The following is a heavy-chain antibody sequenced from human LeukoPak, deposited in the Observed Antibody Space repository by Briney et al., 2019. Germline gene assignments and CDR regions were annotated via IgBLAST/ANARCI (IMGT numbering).Heavy chain of an antibody. CDR2: ISPDGSTT. Sequence: GGSLRLSCAASGFTFSSYWMHWVRQAPGKGLVWVSRISPDGSTTGHADSVKGRFTTSRDNAKNTLFLQMNSLRAEDTAVYYCARDREYSYGYRYYFDYWGQGTLVTVSS. CDR1: GFTFSSYW. CDR3: ARDREYSYGYRYYFDY. D-gene: IGHD5-18*01. V-gene: IGHV3-74*01. J-gene: IGHJ4*02.